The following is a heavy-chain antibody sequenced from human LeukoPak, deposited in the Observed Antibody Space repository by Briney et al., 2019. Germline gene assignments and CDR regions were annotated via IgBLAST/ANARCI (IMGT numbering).Heavy chain of an antibody. J-gene: IGHJ4*02. CDR1: GGSISSYY. CDR3: ARDGSYGSHGYDY. CDR2: IYTSGST. D-gene: IGHD5-18*01. Sequence: SETLSLTCTVSGGSISSYYWSWIWQPAGKGLEWIGRIYTSGSTNYNPSLKSRVTMSVDTSKNQFSLKLSSVTAADTAVYYCARDGSYGSHGYDYWGQGTLVTVSS. V-gene: IGHV4-4*07.